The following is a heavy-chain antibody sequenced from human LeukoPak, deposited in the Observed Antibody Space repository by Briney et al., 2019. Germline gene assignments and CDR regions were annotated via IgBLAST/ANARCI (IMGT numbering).Heavy chain of an antibody. Sequence: GSLRLSCAASGFTVSSNYMSWVRQAPGKGLEWIGYIYYSGSTNYNPSLKSRVTISVDTSKNQFSLKLSSVTAADTAVYYCARDTGTTGTTWGQGTLVTVSS. D-gene: IGHD1-1*01. J-gene: IGHJ5*02. V-gene: IGHV4-59*02. CDR3: ARDTGTTGTT. CDR1: GFTVSSNY. CDR2: IYYSGST.